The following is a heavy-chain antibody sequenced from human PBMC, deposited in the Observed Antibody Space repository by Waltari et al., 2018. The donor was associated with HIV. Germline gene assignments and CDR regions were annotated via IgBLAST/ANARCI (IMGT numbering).Heavy chain of an antibody. D-gene: IGHD2-15*01. Sequence: VLLAVSGGELVEPGGSLRLYCAVSGFIFNTYSMNWVRQAPGKGLEWISYITSSSSTIYYADSVKGRFTISRDNAKNSLYLQMNSLRAEDTAVYYCARLMVVAGTPYYGLDVWGQGTTVTVSS. J-gene: IGHJ6*02. CDR2: ITSSSSTI. V-gene: IGHV3-48*01. CDR1: GFIFNTYS. CDR3: ARLMVVAGTPYYGLDV.